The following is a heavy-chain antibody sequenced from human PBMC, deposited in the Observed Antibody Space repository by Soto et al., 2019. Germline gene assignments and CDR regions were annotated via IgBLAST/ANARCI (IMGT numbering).Heavy chain of an antibody. CDR2: TYYRSKWYN. Sequence: SQTLSLTCAISGDSVSSNSAALNLIMQSPSRGLEWLGRTYYRSKWYNDYAVSVKSRITINPDTSRNQFSLQLNSVTPEDTAVYYCARLAAGVDYGIDVWGPGTTVTVSS. CDR1: GDSVSSNSAA. J-gene: IGHJ6*02. CDR3: ARLAAGVDYGIDV. D-gene: IGHD6-13*01. V-gene: IGHV6-1*01.